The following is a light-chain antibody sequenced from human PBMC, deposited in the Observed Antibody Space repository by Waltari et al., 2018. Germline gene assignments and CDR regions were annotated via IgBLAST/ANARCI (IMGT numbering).Light chain of an antibody. CDR3: QQYDSIVLT. J-gene: IGKJ4*01. CDR1: QSVSSNF. CDR2: GAS. Sequence: EIVLTQSPGTLSLSPGERATLSCRASQSVSSNFLNWYQQKPGQAPRLLIYGASSRATGIPDRFSGSGSGTDFTLTISRLEPEDFAVYYCQQYDSIVLTFGGGTKVEI. V-gene: IGKV3-20*01.